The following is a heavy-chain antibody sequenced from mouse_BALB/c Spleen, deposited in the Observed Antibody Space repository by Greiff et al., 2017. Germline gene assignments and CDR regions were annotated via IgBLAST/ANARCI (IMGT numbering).Heavy chain of an antibody. D-gene: IGHD2-3*01. V-gene: IGHV4-1*02. Sequence: CTASGFDFSRYWMSWVRQAPGKGLEWIGEINPDSSTINYTPSLKDKFIISRDNAKNTLYLQMSKVRSEDTALYYCARRGYYVYFDYWGQGTTLTVSS. CDR2: INPDSSTI. J-gene: IGHJ2*01. CDR3: ARRGYYVYFDY. CDR1: GFDFSRYW.